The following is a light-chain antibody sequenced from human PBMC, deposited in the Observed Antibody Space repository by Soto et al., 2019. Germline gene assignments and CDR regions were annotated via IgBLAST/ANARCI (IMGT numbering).Light chain of an antibody. CDR3: QQYNNWPP. J-gene: IGKJ1*01. CDR1: QSVSNNF. Sequence: EIVLTQSPGTLSLSPGERATLSCRASQSVSNNFLAWYQQKPGQAPRLLVFDASKRPTGTPDRFSGSGSGTDFTLTISSLQSEDFAVYYCQQYNNWPPFGQGTKVDIK. V-gene: IGKV3-20*01. CDR2: DAS.